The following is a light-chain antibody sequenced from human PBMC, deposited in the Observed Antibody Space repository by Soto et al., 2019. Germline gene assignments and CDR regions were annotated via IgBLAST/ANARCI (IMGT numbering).Light chain of an antibody. J-gene: IGKJ4*01. Sequence: DIVMTQSPDSLAVSLGERATINCKSSQSVSYSSDKRNCLAWYQQKPGLPPKLLIYWASTRESGVPDRFSGTVSGTDFTLTSSSMQAEDVAVYYCQQYYSRPLTFGGGTKVEIK. V-gene: IGKV4-1*01. CDR3: QQYYSRPLT. CDR1: QSVSYSSDKRNC. CDR2: WAS.